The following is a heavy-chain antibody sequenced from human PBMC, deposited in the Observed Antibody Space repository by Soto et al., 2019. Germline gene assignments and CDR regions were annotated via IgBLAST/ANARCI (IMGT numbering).Heavy chain of an antibody. Sequence: EVQLLESGGGLVQPGGSLRLSCAASGFTFSSYAMSWVRQAPGKGLEWVSAISGSGGDTYYADSVKGRFTISRDNPENTLYPQMNSQRAEDTALYYCAKGRGFYTSGWYEPFDYWGQGTLVTVSS. CDR2: ISGSGGDT. CDR3: AKGRGFYTSGWYEPFDY. V-gene: IGHV3-23*01. J-gene: IGHJ4*02. D-gene: IGHD6-13*01. CDR1: GFTFSSYA.